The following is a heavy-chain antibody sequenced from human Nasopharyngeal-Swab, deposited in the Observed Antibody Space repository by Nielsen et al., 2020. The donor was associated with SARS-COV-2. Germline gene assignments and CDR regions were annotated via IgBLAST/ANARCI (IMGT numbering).Heavy chain of an antibody. CDR3: ARDRGRTAMAPSWYFDL. V-gene: IGHV4-34*01. J-gene: IGHJ2*01. D-gene: IGHD5-18*01. Sequence: SETLSLTCAVYGGSFSGYYWSWIRQPPGKGLEWIGEINHSGSTNYNPSLKSRVTISVDTSKNQFSLKLSSVTAADTAVYYCARDRGRTAMAPSWYFDLWGRGTLVTVSS. CDR1: GGSFSGYY. CDR2: INHSGST.